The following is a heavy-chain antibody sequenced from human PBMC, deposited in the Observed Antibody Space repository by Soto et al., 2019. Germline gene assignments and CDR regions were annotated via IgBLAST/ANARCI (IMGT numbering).Heavy chain of an antibody. CDR3: ARAQFSDILTADDYGMDV. CDR2: IIPMFSTP. CDR1: GGAFSSYA. Sequence: ASVKVSCKASGGAFSSYAISWVRQVPGQGLEWMGRIIPMFSTPHYAQKFQGRVTIIADESTTTVNMEMRGLTYEDTAVYYCARAQFSDILTADDYGMDVWGQGTSVTVSS. D-gene: IGHD3-9*01. J-gene: IGHJ6*02. V-gene: IGHV1-69*13.